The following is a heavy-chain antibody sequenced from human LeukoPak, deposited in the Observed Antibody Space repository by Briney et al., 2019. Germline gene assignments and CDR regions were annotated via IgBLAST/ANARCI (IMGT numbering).Heavy chain of an antibody. Sequence: PSETLSLTCTVSGGSISSYYWSWIRQPAGKGLEWIGRIYTSGSTNYNPSLKSRVTMSVDTSKNQFSLKLISVTAADTAVYYCARDYYDFWSGYQDPSFDPWGQGTLVTVSS. D-gene: IGHD3-3*01. CDR1: GGSISSYY. CDR2: IYTSGST. CDR3: ARDYYDFWSGYQDPSFDP. V-gene: IGHV4-4*07. J-gene: IGHJ5*02.